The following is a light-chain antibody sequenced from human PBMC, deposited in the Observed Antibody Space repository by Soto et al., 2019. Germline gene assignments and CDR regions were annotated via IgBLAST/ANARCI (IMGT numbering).Light chain of an antibody. V-gene: IGKV3-20*01. CDR1: PTVRNNY. J-gene: IGKJ1*01. CDR2: DAS. CDR3: QQYGSSPRT. Sequence: EFVLTQSPGTLSLSPGERATLPCRSSPTVRNNYLAWYQQKPGQAPRLVIYDASSRATGIPDRFSGGGAGTDFTLTISRLEPEDFAVYYCQQYGSSPRTFGQGTKVDIK.